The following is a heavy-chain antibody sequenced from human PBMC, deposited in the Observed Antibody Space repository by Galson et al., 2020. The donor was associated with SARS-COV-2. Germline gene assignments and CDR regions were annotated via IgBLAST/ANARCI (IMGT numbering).Heavy chain of an antibody. D-gene: IGHD3-10*01. CDR1: AGAISSGDYY. CDR2: IYYSGNT. Sequence: SETLSLTCTVSAGAISSGDYYWSWIRQPPGKGLEWIGYIYYSGNTHSNPSLKSRITISVDTSKNQFSLKLSSVTAADTAVYYCARQMASYYASGSPLGWGQGTLVTVSS. V-gene: IGHV4-30-4*01. CDR3: ARQMASYYASGSPLG. J-gene: IGHJ4*02.